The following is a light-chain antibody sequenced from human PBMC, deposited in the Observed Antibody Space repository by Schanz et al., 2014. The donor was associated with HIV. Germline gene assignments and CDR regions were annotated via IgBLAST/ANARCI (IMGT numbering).Light chain of an antibody. V-gene: IGKV3-20*01. CDR2: AAS. CDR1: KSISSSL. CDR3: QHYGSSPFT. Sequence: IVLTQSPGTLSLSPGERGTLSCRASKSISSSLLAWYQKKPGQAPTLLIYAASSRASGVPDRFSGSGSGADFTLTISGLEPEDFAVYYCQHYGSSPFTFGPGTKVHIK. J-gene: IGKJ3*01.